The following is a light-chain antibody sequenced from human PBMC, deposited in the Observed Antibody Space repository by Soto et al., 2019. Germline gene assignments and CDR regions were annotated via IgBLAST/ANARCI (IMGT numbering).Light chain of an antibody. V-gene: IGKV1-39*01. CDR3: QQSYSIPLT. J-gene: IGKJ4*01. CDR1: QSIRSY. Sequence: DIQMTQSPSSLSASVGDRVTITCRASQSIRSYLNWYQQKPGKAPKLLIYAASSLQSGAPSRFSGSGSGTDFTLTISSLQPEDFATYYCQQSYSIPLTFGGGTKVEIK. CDR2: AAS.